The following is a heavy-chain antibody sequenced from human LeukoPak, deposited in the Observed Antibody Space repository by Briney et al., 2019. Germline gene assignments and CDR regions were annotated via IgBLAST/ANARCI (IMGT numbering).Heavy chain of an antibody. CDR2: ISAYSGNT. V-gene: IGHV1-18*01. J-gene: IGHJ4*02. Sequence: ASVKVSCKASGYTFTSYGISWVRQAPGQGLEWMGWISAYSGNTNYAQKLQGRVTMTTDTSTSTAYMELRSLRSDDTAVYYCARVLDCGGDCYTFDSWGQGTLVTVSS. CDR1: GYTFTSYG. CDR3: ARVLDCGGDCYTFDS. D-gene: IGHD2-21*01.